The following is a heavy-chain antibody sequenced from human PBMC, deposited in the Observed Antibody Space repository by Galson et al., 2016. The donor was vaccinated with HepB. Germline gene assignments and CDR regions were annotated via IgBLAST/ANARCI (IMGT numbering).Heavy chain of an antibody. Sequence: LRLSCAASGFTFSSYAMSWVRQAPGKGLEWVSVISGSGASTYYADSVRGRFTISRDNSKNTLYLQVNSLRVEDTAIYYCARGRTTSCNSAFDIWGQGTMVTVSS. D-gene: IGHD2-2*02. CDR2: ISGSGAST. CDR1: GFTFSSYA. J-gene: IGHJ3*02. V-gene: IGHV3-23*01. CDR3: ARGRTTSCNSAFDI.